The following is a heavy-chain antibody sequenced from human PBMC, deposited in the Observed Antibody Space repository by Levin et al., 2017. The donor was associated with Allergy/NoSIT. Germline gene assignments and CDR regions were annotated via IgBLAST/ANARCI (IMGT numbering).Heavy chain of an antibody. Sequence: GGSLRLSCKGSGYSFTSYWIGWVRQMPGKGLEWMGIINPGDSETRYSSSFQGQVTISADKSISTAYVQWSSLKAADTAMYYCARLPGYSGYYFDYWGQGTLVTVSS. CDR1: GYSFTSYW. J-gene: IGHJ4*02. CDR2: INPGDSET. V-gene: IGHV5-51*01. D-gene: IGHD5-12*01. CDR3: ARLPGYSGYYFDY.